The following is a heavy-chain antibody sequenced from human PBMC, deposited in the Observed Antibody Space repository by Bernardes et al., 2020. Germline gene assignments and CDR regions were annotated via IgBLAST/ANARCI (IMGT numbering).Heavy chain of an antibody. D-gene: IGHD6-19*01. V-gene: IGHV2-70*11. CDR3: ARTPAFIAVAGGLDY. J-gene: IGHJ4*02. CDR2: IDGDDDK. Sequence: SGPTLVKPTQTLTLTCTFSGFSLTTAGMCVSWIRQPPGKALEWLARIDGDDDKNYSRSLKTRLTISKDTSKNQVVLTMTDMDPVDTATYYCARTPAFIAVAGGLDYWGQGTLVTVSS. CDR1: GFSLTTAGMC.